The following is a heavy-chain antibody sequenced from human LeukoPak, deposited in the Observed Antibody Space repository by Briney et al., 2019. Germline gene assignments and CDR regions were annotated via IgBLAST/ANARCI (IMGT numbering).Heavy chain of an antibody. J-gene: IGHJ5*01. CDR3: AGEGGYSSSDNWFDP. V-gene: IGHV4-39*07. CDR2: IYYSGST. CDR1: GGSISSSSYY. D-gene: IGHD6-6*01. Sequence: SETLSLTCTVSGGSISSSSYYWGWIRQPPGKGLEWIGSIYYSGSTYYNPSLKSRVTISVDTSKNQFSLKLSSVTAADTAVYYCAGEGGYSSSDNWFDPLGQGTLGTGSS.